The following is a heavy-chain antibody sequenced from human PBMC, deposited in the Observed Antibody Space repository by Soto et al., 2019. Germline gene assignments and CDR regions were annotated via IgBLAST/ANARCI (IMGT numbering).Heavy chain of an antibody. D-gene: IGHD5-18*01. CDR2: IYPGDSDI. V-gene: IGHV5-51*03. CDR1: GYTFTTYW. Sequence: EVQLVQSGAEVTKPGESLKISCKASGYTFTTYWIGWVRQMPGKGLEWMGIIYPGDSDIRYSPSFQGQVTISADKSISTAYLQCSSLKASDTAMYYCARRVYGYSYADWGQGTLVTVSS. J-gene: IGHJ4*02. CDR3: ARRVYGYSYAD.